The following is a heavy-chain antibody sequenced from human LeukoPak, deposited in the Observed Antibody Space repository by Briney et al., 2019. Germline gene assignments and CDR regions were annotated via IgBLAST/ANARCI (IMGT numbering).Heavy chain of an antibody. CDR3: AKGLSAMASFDY. Sequence: PGGSPRLSCAASGFTFSSYAMSWVRQAPGKALEWVSAISASAGGTYYADSVKGRFTISRDNSRNTLYLQMNSLRAEDTAVYYCAKGLSAMASFDYWGQGTLVTVSS. CDR2: ISASAGGT. V-gene: IGHV3-23*01. CDR1: GFTFSSYA. D-gene: IGHD5-18*01. J-gene: IGHJ4*02.